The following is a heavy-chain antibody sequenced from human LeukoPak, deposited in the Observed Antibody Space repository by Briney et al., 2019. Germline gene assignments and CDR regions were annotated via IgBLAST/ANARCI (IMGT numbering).Heavy chain of an antibody. V-gene: IGHV1-2*02. D-gene: IGHD3-3*01. Sequence: GASAKVSCKASGYTFTGYYMHWVRQAPGQGLEWMGWINPNSGGTNYAQKFQGRVTMTRDTSISTAYMELSRLRSDDTAVYYCARVPMYPYSYYDFWSGYYYYMDVWGKGTTVTVSS. CDR3: ARVPMYPYSYYDFWSGYYYYMDV. CDR2: INPNSGGT. J-gene: IGHJ6*03. CDR1: GYTFTGYY.